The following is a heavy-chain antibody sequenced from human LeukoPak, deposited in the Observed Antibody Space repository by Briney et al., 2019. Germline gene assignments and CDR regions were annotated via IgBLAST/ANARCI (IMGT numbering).Heavy chain of an antibody. CDR3: ARDLAYSRLDY. V-gene: IGHV3-7*01. CDR1: GLTFSSSW. J-gene: IGHJ4*02. CDR2: INPEGSEK. Sequence: GGSLRLSCAVSGLTFSSSWMDWVRQAPWKGLEWVASINPEGSEKYSADSVKGRFTISRDNAKNSLYLQMDSLRVEDTAFYYCARDLAYSRLDYWGQGMLVTVSS. D-gene: IGHD5-18*01.